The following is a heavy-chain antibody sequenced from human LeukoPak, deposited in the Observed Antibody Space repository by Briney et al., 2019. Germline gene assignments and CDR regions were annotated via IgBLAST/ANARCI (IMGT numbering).Heavy chain of an antibody. J-gene: IGHJ4*02. D-gene: IGHD3-22*01. Sequence: GESLKTFCKGSGYSFTSYWIGWVRQLPGKGLEWMGIIYPGDSDTRYSPSFQGQVTISADKSISTAYLQWRSLKASDTAMYYCARQDYYYDSSGYFRLFDYWGQGTLVTVSS. CDR2: IYPGDSDT. V-gene: IGHV5-51*01. CDR3: ARQDYYYDSSGYFRLFDY. CDR1: GYSFTSYW.